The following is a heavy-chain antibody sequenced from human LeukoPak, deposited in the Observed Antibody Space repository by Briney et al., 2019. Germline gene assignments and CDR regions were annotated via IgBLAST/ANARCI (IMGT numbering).Heavy chain of an antibody. CDR1: GYIFNNNW. CDR3: ARLRWAAGDGYYFDY. V-gene: IGHV5-51*01. CDR2: IYPGDSDT. J-gene: IGHJ4*02. D-gene: IGHD6-13*01. Sequence: GESLKISCKASGYIFNNNWIGWGRQMPGKSLEWMGVIYPGDSDTRYSPSFQGQVTISADKSITTAYLQWSSLKASDTAMYYCARLRWAAGDGYYFDYWGQGTPVTVSS.